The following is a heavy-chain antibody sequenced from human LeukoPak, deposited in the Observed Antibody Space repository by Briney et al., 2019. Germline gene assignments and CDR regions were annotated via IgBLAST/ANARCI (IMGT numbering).Heavy chain of an antibody. CDR3: AKEIWPTVTIPGRAYFDY. V-gene: IGHV3-30*02. CDR2: IRYDGGNK. Sequence: GGSLRLSCAASGFTSSSYGMHWVRQAPGKGLGWVAFIRYDGGNKNYADSVKGRFTISRDNSKNTLYLQMNSLRAEDTAVYYCAKEIWPTVTIPGRAYFDYWGQGALVTVSS. D-gene: IGHD4-17*01. J-gene: IGHJ4*02. CDR1: GFTSSSYG.